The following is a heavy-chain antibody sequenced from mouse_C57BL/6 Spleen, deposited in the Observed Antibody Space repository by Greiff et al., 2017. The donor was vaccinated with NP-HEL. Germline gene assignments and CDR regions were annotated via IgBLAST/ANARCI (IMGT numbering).Heavy chain of an antibody. V-gene: IGHV1-69*01. Sequence: VQLQQSGAELVMPGASVKLSCKASGYTFTSYWMHWVKQRPGQGLEWIGEIDPSDSYTNYNQKFKGKSTLTVDKSSSTAYMQLSSLTSEDSAVYYCARGYGNLRGGFDYWGQGTTLTVSS. CDR2: IDPSDSYT. CDR3: ARGYGNLRGGFDY. J-gene: IGHJ2*01. CDR1: GYTFTSYW. D-gene: IGHD2-1*01.